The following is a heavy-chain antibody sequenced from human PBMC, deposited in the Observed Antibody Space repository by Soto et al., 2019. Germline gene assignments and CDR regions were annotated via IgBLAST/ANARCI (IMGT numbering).Heavy chain of an antibody. J-gene: IGHJ4*02. Sequence: GASVKVSCKASGGTFSSYTISWVRQAPGQGLEWMGRIIPILGIANYAQKFQGRVTITADKSTSTAYMELSSLRSEDTAVYYCARDYYDSSGYQALYYFDYWGQGTLVTVSS. D-gene: IGHD3-22*01. V-gene: IGHV1-69*04. CDR2: IIPILGIA. CDR3: ARDYYDSSGYQALYYFDY. CDR1: GGTFSSYT.